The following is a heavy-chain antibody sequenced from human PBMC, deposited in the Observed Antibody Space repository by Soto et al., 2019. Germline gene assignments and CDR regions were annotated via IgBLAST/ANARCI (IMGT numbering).Heavy chain of an antibody. CDR1: GDSVSSDSAA. Sequence: PSQTLSLTCAISGDSVSSDSAARVWIRQSPSRGLEWLGRTYYRSKWYNDYAVSVRGRITINPDTSKNQFSLQLNSVIPEDTAVYYCARGLYTSSWSSFDYWGQGTLVTVSS. J-gene: IGHJ4*02. CDR3: ARGLYTSSWSSFDY. V-gene: IGHV6-1*01. D-gene: IGHD6-13*01. CDR2: TYYRSKWYN.